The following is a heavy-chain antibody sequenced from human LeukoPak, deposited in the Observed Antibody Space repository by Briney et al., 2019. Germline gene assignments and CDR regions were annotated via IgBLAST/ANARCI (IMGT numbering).Heavy chain of an antibody. V-gene: IGHV1-69*13. Sequence: GASVKVSCKASGGSFSNYVFSWVRQAPGQGLEWMGEIIPAFGTPNYAHKFQGRVTITADESTTTAYMELSSLRSEDTAVYYCARDLDSSGYYYTWYWGQGTLVTVSS. D-gene: IGHD3-22*01. CDR3: ARDLDSSGYYYTWY. CDR2: IIPAFGTP. CDR1: GGSFSNYV. J-gene: IGHJ4*02.